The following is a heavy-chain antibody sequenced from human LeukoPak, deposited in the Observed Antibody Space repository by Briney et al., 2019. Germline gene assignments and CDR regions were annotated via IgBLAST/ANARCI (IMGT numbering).Heavy chain of an antibody. CDR3: ARESREEMATVEE. J-gene: IGHJ3*01. D-gene: IGHD5-24*01. Sequence: PGGSLRLSCAASGFTFSSYSMNWVRQAPGKGLEWVSSISSSSSYIYYADSVKGRFTISRDNAKNSLYLQMNSLRAEDTAVYYCARESREEMATVEEWGQGTMVTVSS. V-gene: IGHV3-21*01. CDR2: ISSSSSYI. CDR1: GFTFSSYS.